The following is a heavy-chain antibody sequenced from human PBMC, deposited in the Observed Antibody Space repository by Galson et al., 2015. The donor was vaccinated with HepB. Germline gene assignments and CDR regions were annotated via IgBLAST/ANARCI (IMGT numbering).Heavy chain of an antibody. CDR3: AKALIGGGYSYGLDAFDI. CDR1: GFTFDDYA. Sequence: LRLSCAASGFTFDDYAMHWVRQAPGKGLEWVSGISWNSGSIGYADSVKGRFTISRDNAKNSLYLQMNSLRAEDTALYYCAKALIGGGYSYGLDAFDIWGQGTMVTVSS. V-gene: IGHV3-9*01. CDR2: ISWNSGSI. J-gene: IGHJ3*02. D-gene: IGHD5-18*01.